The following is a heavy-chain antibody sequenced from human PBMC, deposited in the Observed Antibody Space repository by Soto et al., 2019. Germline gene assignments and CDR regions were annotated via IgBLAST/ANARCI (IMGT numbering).Heavy chain of an antibody. J-gene: IGHJ6*02. Sequence: ASVKVSCKASGGTFSSYAISLVRQAPGQGLEWMGGIIPIFGTANYAQKFQGRVTITADESTSTAYMELSSLRSEDTAVYYCARGGYSYGPNYYYYYGMEVWGQGTTVTVSS. CDR2: IIPIFGTA. D-gene: IGHD5-18*01. CDR1: GGTFSSYA. V-gene: IGHV1-69*13. CDR3: ARGGYSYGPNYYYYYGMEV.